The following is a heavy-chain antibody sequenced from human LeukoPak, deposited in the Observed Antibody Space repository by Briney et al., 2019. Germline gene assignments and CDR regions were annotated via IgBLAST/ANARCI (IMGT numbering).Heavy chain of an antibody. D-gene: IGHD3-22*01. CDR2: IGGSSAYV. J-gene: IGHJ4*02. CDR1: GFPFSAYS. Sequence: PGGSLRLSCAASGFPFSAYSMNWVRRAPGKGLEWVSSIGGSSAYVYYADSVKGRFTVSRDNAKNSLYLQMSSLRAEDTAVYYCAKAYYDSSGYSYYFDYWGQGTPVTVSS. CDR3: AKAYYDSSGYSYYFDY. V-gene: IGHV3-21*01.